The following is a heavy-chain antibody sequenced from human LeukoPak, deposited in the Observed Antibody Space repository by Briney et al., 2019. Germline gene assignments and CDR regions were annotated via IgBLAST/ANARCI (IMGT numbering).Heavy chain of an antibody. J-gene: IGHJ4*02. CDR2: ISWNSGSI. CDR1: GFTFDDYA. V-gene: IGHV3-9*01. CDR3: ARRKCSATSCFVDY. D-gene: IGHD2-2*01. Sequence: PGRSLRLSCAASGFTFDDYAMHWVRQAPGKGLEWVSGISWNSGSIGYADSVKGRFTISRDNAKNSLYLQVNSLRAEDTAVYYCARRKCSATSCFVDYWGQGTLVTVSS.